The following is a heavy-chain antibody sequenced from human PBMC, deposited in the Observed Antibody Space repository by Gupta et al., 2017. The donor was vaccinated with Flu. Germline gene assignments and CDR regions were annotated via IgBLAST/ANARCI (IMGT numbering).Heavy chain of an antibody. CDR3: ARQSWNDFDQ. V-gene: IGHV2-70*04. D-gene: IGHD1-1*01. Sequence: RVSWIRQPPGKALEGLARVDWDDDKFYNSSLKTRLTISKDTSKNHVVLTMTNMDPVDTATYYCARQSWNDFDQWGQGTLVTVSS. J-gene: IGHJ4*02. CDR2: VDWDDDK.